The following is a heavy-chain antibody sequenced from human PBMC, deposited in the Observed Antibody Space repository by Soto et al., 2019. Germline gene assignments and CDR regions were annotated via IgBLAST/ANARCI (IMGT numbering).Heavy chain of an antibody. Sequence: PSETLSLTCTVSGGSISSYYWSWIRQPPGKGLEWIGYIYYSGSTNYNPSLKSRVTISVDTSKNQFSLKLSSVTAADTAVYYCASSYGDYSFDYWGQGTPVTVSS. CDR2: IYYSGST. V-gene: IGHV4-59*01. D-gene: IGHD4-17*01. CDR1: GGSISSYY. CDR3: ASSYGDYSFDY. J-gene: IGHJ4*02.